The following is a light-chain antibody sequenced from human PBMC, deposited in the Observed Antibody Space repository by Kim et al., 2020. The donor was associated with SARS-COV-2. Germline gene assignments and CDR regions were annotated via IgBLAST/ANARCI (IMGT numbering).Light chain of an antibody. Sequence: VSPGQTSNITCSGDKLGNKYACWYQQKPGQSPVLVIFKDTKRPSGIPERFSGSNSGNTATLTISGTQAMDEADYYCQAWDSSTVVFGGGTKLTVL. V-gene: IGLV3-1*01. CDR3: QAWDSSTVV. J-gene: IGLJ2*01. CDR1: KLGNKY. CDR2: KDT.